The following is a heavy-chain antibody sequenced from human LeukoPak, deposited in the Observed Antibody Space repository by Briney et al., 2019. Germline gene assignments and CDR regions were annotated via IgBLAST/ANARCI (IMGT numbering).Heavy chain of an antibody. D-gene: IGHD3-3*01. V-gene: IGHV4-30-2*01. CDR1: GFTFSSYA. J-gene: IGHJ6*02. CDR2: IYHSGST. Sequence: LRLSCAASGFTFSSYAMSWVRQAPGKGLEWIGYIYHSGSTYYNPSLKSRVTISVDRSKNQFSLKLSSVTAADTAVYYCARRYYDFWSGYYIRPDYYYYGMDVWGQGTTVTVSS. CDR3: ARRYYDFWSGYYIRPDYYYYGMDV.